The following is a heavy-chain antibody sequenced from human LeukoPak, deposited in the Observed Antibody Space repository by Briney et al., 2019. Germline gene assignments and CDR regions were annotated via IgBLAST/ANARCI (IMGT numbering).Heavy chain of an antibody. J-gene: IGHJ6*02. CDR2: INAVNGTT. CDR3: ATGRYSSSWYRDYYYYGMDV. V-gene: IGHV1-3*01. CDR1: GYTFTSYA. Sequence: ASVKASCKASGYTFTSYAMHWVRQAPGQRREWMGWINAVNGTTIYSQKFQGRVTITRDTSASTAYMELSSLRSEDTAVYYCATGRYSSSWYRDYYYYGMDVWGQGTTVTVSS. D-gene: IGHD6-13*01.